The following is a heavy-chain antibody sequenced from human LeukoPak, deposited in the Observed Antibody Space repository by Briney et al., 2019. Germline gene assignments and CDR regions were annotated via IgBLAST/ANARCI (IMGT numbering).Heavy chain of an antibody. Sequence: PGGSLRLSCAASGFTFSSYSANWVRQAPGKGLAWVSSISSSGSYIYYADSVRGRFTFFRDNAKNSLYLQMNSLRAEDTAVYYCARGSGVQVWSSLDYWGQGTLVTVSS. CDR1: GFTFSSYS. CDR3: ARGSGVQVWSSLDY. D-gene: IGHD5-18*01. J-gene: IGHJ4*02. CDR2: ISSSGSYI. V-gene: IGHV3-21*01.